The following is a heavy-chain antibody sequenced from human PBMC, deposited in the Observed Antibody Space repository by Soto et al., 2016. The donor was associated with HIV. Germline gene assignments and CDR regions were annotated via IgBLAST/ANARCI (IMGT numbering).Heavy chain of an antibody. V-gene: IGHV3-74*01. CDR3: VRDLMTGFNERPTSDY. Sequence: EVQLVESGGGLVQPGGSLRLSCAASGFTFRSYWMHWVRQIPGKGLAWVSRINNDGSSSAYADSVKGRFTISRDNAKNTLYLQMRSLTAEDTGLYYCVRDLMTGFNERPTSDYWGQGTLVTVSS. J-gene: IGHJ4*02. CDR1: GFTFRSYW. CDR2: INNDGSSS. D-gene: IGHD2-15*01.